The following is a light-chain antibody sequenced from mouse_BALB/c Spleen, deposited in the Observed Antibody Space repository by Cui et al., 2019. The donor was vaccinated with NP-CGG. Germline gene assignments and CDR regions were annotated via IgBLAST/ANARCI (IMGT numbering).Light chain of an antibody. J-gene: IGLJ1*01. Sequence: AVVTQASTRTTSPGETVTLTCRSSTGAVTTSNYANWVQEKPDHLFTGLIGGTNNRPPGVPARFSGSLIGDKAALTITGAQTEDEAIYFCALWYSNHWVFGGGTKLTVL. CDR1: TGAVTTSNY. CDR3: ALWYSNHWV. V-gene: IGLV1*01. CDR2: GTN.